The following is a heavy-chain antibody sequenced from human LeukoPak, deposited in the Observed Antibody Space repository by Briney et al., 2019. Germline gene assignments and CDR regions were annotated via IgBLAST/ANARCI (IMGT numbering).Heavy chain of an antibody. CDR2: INTNTGNP. Sequence: SGKVSCKPSVYTFTNYAMIWVPQTPGQGLEWMGWINTNTGNPTYAQSFTRRFVFSLDPSVSTAYLQISSLKAEDTAVYYCARSGGSGSYYARYYYYYMDVWGKGTTVTVSS. CDR1: VYTFTNYA. D-gene: IGHD3-10*01. CDR3: ARSGGSGSYYARYYYYYMDV. V-gene: IGHV7-4-1*02. J-gene: IGHJ6*03.